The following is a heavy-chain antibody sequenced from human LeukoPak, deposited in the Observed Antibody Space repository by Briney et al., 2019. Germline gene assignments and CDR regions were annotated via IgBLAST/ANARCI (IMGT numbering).Heavy chain of an antibody. CDR2: VGGSGSNT. V-gene: IGHV3-23*01. CDR1: GFTFSSYA. D-gene: IGHD1-26*01. J-gene: IGHJ4*02. Sequence: PGGSLRLSCAVSGFTFSSYAMSWVRQAPGKGLEWVSTVGGSGSNTYSADSVKGRFTISRDNSKNTLYLQMSRLTDEDAALYYCAKGQIASGELLRFDHWGQGTLVTVSS. CDR3: AKGQIASGELLRFDH.